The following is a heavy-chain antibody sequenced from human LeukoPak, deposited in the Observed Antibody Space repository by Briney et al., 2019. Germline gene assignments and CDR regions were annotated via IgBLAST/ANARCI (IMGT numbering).Heavy chain of an antibody. CDR1: GFTFSSYW. CDR2: INSDGSST. V-gene: IGHV3-74*01. D-gene: IGHD6-13*01. Sequence: QPGGSLRLSCAASGFTFSSYWMHWVRQAPGKGLVWVSRINSDGSSTSYADSVKGRFTISRDNAKNTLYLQMNSLRAEDTAVYYCARVSSSWYPFDYWGQGTLVTVSS. CDR3: ARVSSSWYPFDY. J-gene: IGHJ4*02.